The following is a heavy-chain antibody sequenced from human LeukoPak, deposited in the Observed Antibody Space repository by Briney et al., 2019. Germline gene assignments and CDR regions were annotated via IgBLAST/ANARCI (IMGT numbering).Heavy chain of an antibody. CDR2: VSPSGRST. V-gene: IGHV3-23*01. CDR1: GFPFSSYS. CDR3: ARAARAGAQYFDW. J-gene: IGHJ4*02. D-gene: IGHD2/OR15-2a*01. Sequence: SGGSLRLSCAASGFPFSSYSMNWVRQAPGEGLEWVSHVSPSGRSTYYADSVWGRFTISRDNSNNTLFLQMSSLRVEDTAVYYCARAARAGAQYFDWWGQGVLVTVSS.